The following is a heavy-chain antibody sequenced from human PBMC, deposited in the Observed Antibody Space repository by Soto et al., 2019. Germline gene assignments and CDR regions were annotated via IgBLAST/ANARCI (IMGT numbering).Heavy chain of an antibody. Sequence: GGSLRLSCVASGFTFSGNGMHWVRQAPGKGLEWVAVIWYDGSKKKYVDSVKGRFTISRDNSKNMLYLQMDSLRAEDTAVYYCARDLGGLGERPGNFDYWAQGTPVTVSS. CDR1: GFTFSGNG. J-gene: IGHJ4*02. V-gene: IGHV3-33*01. CDR3: ARDLGGLGERPGNFDY. D-gene: IGHD3-16*01. CDR2: IWYDGSKK.